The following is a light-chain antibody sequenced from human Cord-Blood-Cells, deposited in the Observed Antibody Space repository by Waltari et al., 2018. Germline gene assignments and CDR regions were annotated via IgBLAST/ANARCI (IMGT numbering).Light chain of an antibody. CDR2: EGS. Sequence: QSALTQPASVSGSPGQSITISCTGTSSVVGSYNLVSWYQQHPGKAPKLMIYEGSKRPSGVSNRCAGSKSGNTASLTISGLRAEDEADYYCCSYAGSSTYVYGTGTKVTVL. V-gene: IGLV2-23*01. CDR3: CSYAGSSTYV. CDR1: SSVVGSYNL. J-gene: IGLJ1*01.